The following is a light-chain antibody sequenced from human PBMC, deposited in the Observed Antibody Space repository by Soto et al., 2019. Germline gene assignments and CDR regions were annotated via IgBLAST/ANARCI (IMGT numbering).Light chain of an antibody. V-gene: IGLV1-40*01. Sequence: QSALTQPPSVSGAPGQRVTISCTGSSSNIGAGYDVHWYQQLPGTAPKLLIYGDNNRPSGVPDRFSGSKSGTSASLAITGLQAEDEADSYCQSYDSSLSAWVFGGGTKLTVL. CDR2: GDN. J-gene: IGLJ3*02. CDR3: QSYDSSLSAWV. CDR1: SSNIGAGYD.